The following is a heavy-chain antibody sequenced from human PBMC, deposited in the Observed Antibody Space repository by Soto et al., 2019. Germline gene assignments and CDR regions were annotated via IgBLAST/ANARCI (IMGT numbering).Heavy chain of an antibody. V-gene: IGHV3-53*01. CDR2: IYSGGST. D-gene: IGHD3-22*01. Sequence: GGSLRLSCAASGFTVSSNYMSWVRQAPGKGLEWVSVIYSGGSTYYADSVKGRFTISRDNSKNTLYLQMNSLRAEDTAVYYCARDYYDSSGYYDYYYGMDVWGPGTTVTVSS. CDR3: ARDYYDSSGYYDYYYGMDV. J-gene: IGHJ6*02. CDR1: GFTVSSNY.